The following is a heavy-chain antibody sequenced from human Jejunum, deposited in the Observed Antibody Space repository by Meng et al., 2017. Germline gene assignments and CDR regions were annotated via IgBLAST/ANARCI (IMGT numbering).Heavy chain of an antibody. CDR1: GFTFSTYA. V-gene: IGHV3-69-1*01. Sequence: GESLKISCAASGFTFSTYAMNWVRQAPGKGLEWVSLIGSSGSVYYADSVKGRFTISRDNAENSLYLQMNSLRAEDTAVYYCARGGYPRAWGQGTLVTVSS. CDR2: IGSSGSV. D-gene: IGHD2-15*01. J-gene: IGHJ5*02. CDR3: ARGGYPRA.